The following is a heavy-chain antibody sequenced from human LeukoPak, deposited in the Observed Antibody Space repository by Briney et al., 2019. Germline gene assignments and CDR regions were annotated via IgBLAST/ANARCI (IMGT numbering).Heavy chain of an antibody. CDR1: GFTFSSYS. J-gene: IGHJ5*02. CDR2: IRYDGSNK. Sequence: TGGSLRLSCAASGFTFSSYSMNWVRQAPGKGLEWVAFIRYDGSNKYYADSVKGRFTISRDNSKNTLYLEMNSLRSEDTAVYHCAKDLMGDRWFGESWGQGTLVTVSS. D-gene: IGHD3-10*01. V-gene: IGHV3-30*02. CDR3: AKDLMGDRWFGES.